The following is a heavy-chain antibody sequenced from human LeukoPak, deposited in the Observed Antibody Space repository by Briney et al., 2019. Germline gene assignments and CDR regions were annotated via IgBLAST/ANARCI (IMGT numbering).Heavy chain of an antibody. Sequence: SETLSLTCTVSGGSISSYYWSWIRQPPGKGLEWIGYIYYSGGTNYNPSLKSRVTISVDTSKNQFSLKLSSVTAADTAVYYCARERDSSGFDAFDIWGQGTMVTVSS. CDR3: ARERDSSGFDAFDI. V-gene: IGHV4-59*01. CDR1: GGSISSYY. D-gene: IGHD3-22*01. CDR2: IYYSGGT. J-gene: IGHJ3*02.